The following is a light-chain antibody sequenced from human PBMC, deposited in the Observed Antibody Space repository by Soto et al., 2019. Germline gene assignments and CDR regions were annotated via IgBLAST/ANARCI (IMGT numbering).Light chain of an antibody. CDR3: QQYATSRWT. CDR2: GTS. CDR1: QSIARAY. V-gene: IGKV3-20*01. J-gene: IGKJ1*01. Sequence: EIVLTQSPGTLSLSPGESATLSCRASQSIARAYLAWYQQKPGQAPRLLIYGTSTRATGIPDRFSGSGSRTDFTLAISRLEPEDFAVYYCQQYATSRWTFGQGTKVEIK.